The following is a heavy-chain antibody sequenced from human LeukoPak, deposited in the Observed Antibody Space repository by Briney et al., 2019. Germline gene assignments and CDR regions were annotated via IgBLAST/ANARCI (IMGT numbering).Heavy chain of an antibody. CDR1: GGTFSSYA. CDR3: ARVVVPAARCWFDP. V-gene: IGHV1-69*05. Sequence: ASVKVSCKASGGTFSSYAISWVRQAPGQGLEWMGGIITIFGTANYAQKFQGRVTITTDESTSTAYMELSSLRSEDTAVYYCARVVVPAARCWFDPWGQGTLVTVSS. J-gene: IGHJ5*02. D-gene: IGHD2-2*01. CDR2: IITIFGTA.